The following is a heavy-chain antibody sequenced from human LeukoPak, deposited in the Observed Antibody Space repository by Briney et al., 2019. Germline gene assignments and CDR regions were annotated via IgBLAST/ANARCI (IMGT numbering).Heavy chain of an antibody. CDR2: ISNDGSNK. CDR3: ARDRWNWSGYGGWFDP. J-gene: IGHJ5*02. V-gene: IGHV3-30*04. Sequence: PGRSLRLSCAASGFTFSSYAIYWVRQAPGKGLEWVAVISNDGSNKSYADSVRGRFTISRDHSKSTLYLQMNRLRAEDTAVYYCARDRWNWSGYGGWFDPWGQGTLVTVSS. D-gene: IGHD3-3*01. CDR1: GFTFSSYA.